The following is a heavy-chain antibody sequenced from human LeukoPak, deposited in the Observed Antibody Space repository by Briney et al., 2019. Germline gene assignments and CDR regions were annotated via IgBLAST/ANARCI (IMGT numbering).Heavy chain of an antibody. J-gene: IGHJ5*02. CDR2: IKQDGSEK. V-gene: IGHV3-7*04. CDR1: GFTFSSHW. D-gene: IGHD6-19*01. Sequence: GGSLRLSCTVGGFTFSSHWMSWVRQAPGKGLEWVASIKQDGSEKYYVDSVKGRFTISRDNAKNSLYLQINSLRAEDTAVYYCARDRSSGWYLTPGFDPWGQGTLVTVSS. CDR3: ARDRSSGWYLTPGFDP.